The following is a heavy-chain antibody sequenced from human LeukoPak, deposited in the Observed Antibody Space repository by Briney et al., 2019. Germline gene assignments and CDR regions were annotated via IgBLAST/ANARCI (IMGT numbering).Heavy chain of an antibody. CDR1: GGSISSYY. CDR3: ARSAIYAFDI. J-gene: IGHJ3*02. Sequence: PSDTLSLTCTVSGGSISSYYWSWIRQPPGKGLECIGYIYNSGSTNYNPSLKSRVGISVDTSKNQFSLKLSSVTAADTAVYYCARSAIYAFDIWGQGTMVTVSS. V-gene: IGHV4-59*08. D-gene: IGHD3-3*01. CDR2: IYNSGST.